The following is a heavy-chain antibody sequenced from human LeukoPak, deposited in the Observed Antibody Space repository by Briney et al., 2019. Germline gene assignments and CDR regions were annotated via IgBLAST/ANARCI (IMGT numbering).Heavy chain of an antibody. CDR1: GFTFSSYS. V-gene: IGHV3-21*04. CDR2: ISSSSSYI. CDR3: ARSGFRNYYMDV. J-gene: IGHJ6*03. Sequence: PGGSLRLSCAASGFTFSSYSMNWVRQAPGKGLEWVSLISSSSSYIYYADSVKGRFTISRDNAKNSLYLQMNSLRAEDTALYHCARSGFRNYYMDVWGKGTTVTISS.